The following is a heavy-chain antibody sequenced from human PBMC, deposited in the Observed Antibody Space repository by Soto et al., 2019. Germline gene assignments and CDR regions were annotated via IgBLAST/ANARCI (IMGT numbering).Heavy chain of an antibody. J-gene: IGHJ6*02. CDR2: ISYDGSNK. CDR1: GFTFSNYG. Sequence: GSLRLSCAASGFTFSNYGMHWVRQAPGKGLEWVAVISYDGSNKYYADSVKGRFTISRDNSKNTLYLQMNSLRAEDTAVYYCAKDREYYYYGMDVWGQGTTVTVSS. CDR3: AKDREYYYYGMDV. V-gene: IGHV3-30*18.